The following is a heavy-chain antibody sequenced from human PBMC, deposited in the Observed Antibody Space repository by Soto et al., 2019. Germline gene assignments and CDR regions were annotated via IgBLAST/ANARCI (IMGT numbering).Heavy chain of an antibody. CDR1: GGSFSGYY. D-gene: IGHD2-2*01. CDR3: SGVLIAFDSSTSRWFDP. J-gene: IGHJ5*02. V-gene: IGHV4-34*01. CDR2: INHSGST. Sequence: QVQLQQWGAGLLKPSETLSLTCAVYGGSFSGYYWSWIRQPPGKGLEGIGEINHSGSTNYNPSLKSRVTISVDTSKKQFSLKLSSVTAADTAVYYCSGVLIAFDSSTSRWFDPWGQGTLVTVSS.